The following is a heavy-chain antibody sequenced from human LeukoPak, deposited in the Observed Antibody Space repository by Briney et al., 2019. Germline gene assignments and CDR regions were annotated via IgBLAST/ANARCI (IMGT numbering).Heavy chain of an antibody. V-gene: IGHV4-59*01. CDR1: GGSISPYY. D-gene: IGHD3-10*01. CDR2: IYYSGST. J-gene: IGHJ3*02. Sequence: KPSETLSLTCTVSGGSISPYYWSWIRQPPGKGLEWIGYIYYSGSTSYNPSLKSRVTKSVDTSNNRFSLKLTTVAAADTAMYYCARGTAWFGKLWARGTSDIWGQGTMVTVSS. CDR3: ARGTAWFGKLWARGTSDI.